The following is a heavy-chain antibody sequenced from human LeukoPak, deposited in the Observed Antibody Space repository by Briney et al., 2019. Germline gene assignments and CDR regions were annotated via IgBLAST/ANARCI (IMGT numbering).Heavy chain of an antibody. CDR3: ARDSSGYLNWFDP. J-gene: IGHJ5*02. V-gene: IGHV4-34*01. Sequence: SETLSLTCAVYGGSFSGYYWSWIRQPPGKGLEWIGEINHSGSTNYNPSLKSRVTISVDTSKNQFSLKLSSVTAADTAVYYCARDSSGYLNWFDPWGQGTLVTVSS. D-gene: IGHD3-22*01. CDR2: INHSGST. CDR1: GGSFSGYY.